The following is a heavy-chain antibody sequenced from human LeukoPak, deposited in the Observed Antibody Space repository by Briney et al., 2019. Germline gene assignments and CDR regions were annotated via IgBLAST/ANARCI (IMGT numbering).Heavy chain of an antibody. Sequence: SQTLSLTCAISGDSVSSNSAAWNWIRQSPSRGLEWLGRTYYRSKWYNDYAVSVKSRITINPDTSKNQFSLQLNSVTPEDTAVYYCAQEGRAEGKEAVADFVWFDPWGQGTLVTVSS. CDR1: GDSVSSNSAA. J-gene: IGHJ5*02. CDR3: AQEGRAEGKEAVADFVWFDP. D-gene: IGHD6-19*01. CDR2: TYYRSKWYN. V-gene: IGHV6-1*01.